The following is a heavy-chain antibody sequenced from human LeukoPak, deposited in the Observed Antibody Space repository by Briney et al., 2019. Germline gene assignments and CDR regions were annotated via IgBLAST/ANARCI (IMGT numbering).Heavy chain of an antibody. CDR2: ITSNGESI. CDR1: GFTFSNYA. CDR3: VKGGATVLDYFDY. Sequence: PGGTLRLSCSASGFTFSNYAMLWVRQAPGKGLEYVPVITSNGESIDYADSVKGRFTISRDNSKISLYLQMSSPRTEDTAVYYCVKGGATVLDYFDYWGQGTLVTVSS. V-gene: IGHV3-64D*06. D-gene: IGHD1-26*01. J-gene: IGHJ4*02.